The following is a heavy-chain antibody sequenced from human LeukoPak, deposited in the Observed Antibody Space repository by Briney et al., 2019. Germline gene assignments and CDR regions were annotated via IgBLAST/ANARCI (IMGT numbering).Heavy chain of an antibody. CDR2: IHYTGST. J-gene: IGHJ6*03. D-gene: IGHD2-15*01. V-gene: IGHV4-59*12. CDR3: ARERWGVVAASTYYYFYIDV. CDR1: GGSISSYY. Sequence: KPSETLSLTCTVSGGSISSYYWSWIRQSPGKGLECIGYIHYTGSTNYNPSLRSRVNMSVDKPNNQFSLTLTSVTAADTAVYYCARERWGVVAASTYYYFYIDVWGKGTAVTVSS.